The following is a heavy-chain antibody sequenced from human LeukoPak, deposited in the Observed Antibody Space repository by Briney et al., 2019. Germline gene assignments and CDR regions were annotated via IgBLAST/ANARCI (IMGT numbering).Heavy chain of an antibody. CDR2: IYTSGST. J-gene: IGHJ2*01. D-gene: IGHD2-2*01. CDR3: ARDALYCSSTSCYRYWYFDL. CDR1: GGSISSYY. Sequence: SQTLSLSCTVSGGSISSYYWNWIRQPAGKGLEWIGRIYTSGSTNYNPSLKSRITMSLDTSKNQFSLKLSSVTAADTAVYYCARDALYCSSTSCYRYWYFDLWGRGTLVTVSS. V-gene: IGHV4-4*07.